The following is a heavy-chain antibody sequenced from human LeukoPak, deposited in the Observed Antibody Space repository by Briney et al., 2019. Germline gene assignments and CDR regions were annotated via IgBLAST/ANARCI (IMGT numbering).Heavy chain of an antibody. CDR2: IYYSGST. Sequence: SETLSLTCVVSGYFISNGYYWGWIRQPPGKGLEWIGYIYYSGSTYYNPSLKSRVTISVDTSKNQFSLKLSSVTAADTAVYYCARGICSGGSCYPDYWGQGTLVTVSS. CDR3: ARGICSGGSCYPDY. J-gene: IGHJ4*02. CDR1: GYFISNGYY. D-gene: IGHD2-15*01. V-gene: IGHV4-38-2*01.